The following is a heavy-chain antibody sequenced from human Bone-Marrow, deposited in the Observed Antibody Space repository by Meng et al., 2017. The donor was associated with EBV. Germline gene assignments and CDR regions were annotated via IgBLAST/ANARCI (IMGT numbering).Heavy chain of an antibody. J-gene: IGHJ4*02. V-gene: IGHV3-30*18. CDR2: ISYDGSNK. Sequence: QVQLVESXXXXXQXXRXXRLSCAAAGFTFSSYGMHWVRQAPGKGLEWVAVISYDGSNKYYADSVKGRFTISRDNSKNTLYLQMNSLRAEDTAVYYCAKDSSWSFDYWGQGTLVTVSS. D-gene: IGHD6-13*01. CDR3: AKDSSWSFDY. CDR1: GFTFSSYG.